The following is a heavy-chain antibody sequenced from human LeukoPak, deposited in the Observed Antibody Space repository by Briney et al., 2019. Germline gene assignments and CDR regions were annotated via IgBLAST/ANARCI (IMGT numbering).Heavy chain of an antibody. CDR2: ISYDGSNK. V-gene: IGHV3-30*18. D-gene: IGHD3-22*01. Sequence: GRSLRHSCAASGFTFINFGMHWVRQAPGKGLEWVALISYDGSNKYYADTVKGRFTISRDNSKNKLYLQMNSLRAEDAAVYYCAKDWDPGYYDSSGSYTDYWGQGTLVTVSS. J-gene: IGHJ4*02. CDR1: GFTFINFG. CDR3: AKDWDPGYYDSSGSYTDY.